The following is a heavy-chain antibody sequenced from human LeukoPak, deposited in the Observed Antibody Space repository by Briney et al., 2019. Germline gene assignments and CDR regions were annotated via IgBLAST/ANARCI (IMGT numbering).Heavy chain of an antibody. Sequence: ASVKLSCKASGYTFTSYGISWVRQPPRQGLEWMGWISAYNGNTNYAQKLQSRVTMTTDTSTSTAYMELSSLRSDDTAVYYCARVSYSSGWYRSYYFDYWGQGTLVTVSS. V-gene: IGHV1-18*01. D-gene: IGHD6-19*01. J-gene: IGHJ4*02. CDR2: ISAYNGNT. CDR3: ARVSYSSGWYRSYYFDY. CDR1: GYTFTSYG.